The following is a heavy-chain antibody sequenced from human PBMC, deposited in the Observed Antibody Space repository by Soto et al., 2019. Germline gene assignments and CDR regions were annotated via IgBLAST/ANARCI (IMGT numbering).Heavy chain of an antibody. D-gene: IGHD3-10*02. CDR3: ASYYYVLRDYRSFDY. V-gene: IGHV4-39*01. J-gene: IGHJ4*02. Sequence: SETLSLTCTVSGDSISSSTYYWGWIRQSPGKGLEWIGNIHYSGSTYYNPSLKSRVTISVDTSKNQFSLKLSSVTAADTAVYYCASYYYVLRDYRSFDYWGQGTLVTVSS. CDR1: GDSISSSTYY. CDR2: IHYSGST.